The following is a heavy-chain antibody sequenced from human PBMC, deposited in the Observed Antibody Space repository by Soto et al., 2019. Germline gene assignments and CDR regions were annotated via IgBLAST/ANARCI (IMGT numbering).Heavy chain of an antibody. Sequence: PGGSLRLSCAASGFTFSSYEMDWVRQAPGKGLEWVSYISSSGSTIYYADSVKGRFTISRDNAKNSLYLQMNSLRAEDTAVYYCARDQRGPLSLPYYYYGMDVWGQGTTVTVSS. V-gene: IGHV3-48*03. J-gene: IGHJ6*02. CDR1: GFTFSSYE. CDR3: ARDQRGPLSLPYYYYGMDV. CDR2: ISSSGSTI. D-gene: IGHD2-15*01.